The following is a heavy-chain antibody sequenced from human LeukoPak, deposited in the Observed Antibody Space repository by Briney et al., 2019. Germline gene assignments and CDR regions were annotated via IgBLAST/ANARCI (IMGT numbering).Heavy chain of an antibody. Sequence: GGSLRLSCAASGFTFSSYAMHWVRQAPGKGLEWVAVISYDGSNKYYVDSVKGRFTISRDTPKNTLYLQMNSLRAEDTAVYYCARSPGGYYFDYWGQGTLVTVSS. D-gene: IGHD1-14*01. CDR2: ISYDGSNK. J-gene: IGHJ4*02. CDR1: GFTFSSYA. V-gene: IGHV3-30-3*01. CDR3: ARSPGGYYFDY.